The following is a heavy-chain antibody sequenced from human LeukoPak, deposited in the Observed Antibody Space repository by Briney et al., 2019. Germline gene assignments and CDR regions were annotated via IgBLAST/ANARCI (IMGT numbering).Heavy chain of an antibody. V-gene: IGHV4-39*01. CDR1: GGSISSSSCY. J-gene: IGHJ4*02. D-gene: IGHD3-16*02. CDR3: ATYYDYVWGSYRSDY. CDR2: IYYSGST. Sequence: SETLSLTCTVSGGSISSSSCYWGWIRQPPGEGLEWIGSIYYSGSTYYNPSLKSRVTISVDTSKNQFSLKLSSVTAADTAVYYCATYYDYVWGSYRSDYWGQGTLVTVSS.